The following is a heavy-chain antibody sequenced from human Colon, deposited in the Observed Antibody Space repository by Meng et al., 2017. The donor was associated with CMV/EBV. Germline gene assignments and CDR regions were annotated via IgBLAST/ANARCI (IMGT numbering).Heavy chain of an antibody. CDR1: GYIFTTYW. D-gene: IGHD5-12*01. CDR3: ARGYSTALLGHEAYDI. CDR2: IYPPDSNT. Sequence: GGSLRLSCQGFGYIFTTYWVAWLRQMPGKGLEWMGMIYPPDSNTRYSPSFQGQVTIAADKSTSTAYLQWSSLKSSDTAMYYCARGYSTALLGHEAYDIWGQGTMVTVSS. J-gene: IGHJ3*02. V-gene: IGHV5-51*01.